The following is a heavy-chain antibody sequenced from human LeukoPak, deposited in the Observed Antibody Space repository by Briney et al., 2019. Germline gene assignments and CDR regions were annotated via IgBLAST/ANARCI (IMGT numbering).Heavy chain of an antibody. CDR3: ARERGLKYSSGWALVDY. V-gene: IGHV3-33*01. Sequence: GGSLRLSCAASGFTFSSYGMHWDRQAPGKGLEWVAVIWYDGSNKYYADSVKGRFTISRDNSKNTLYLQMNSLRAEDTAVYYCARERGLKYSSGWALVDYWGQGTLVTVSS. CDR2: IWYDGSNK. CDR1: GFTFSSYG. J-gene: IGHJ4*02. D-gene: IGHD6-19*01.